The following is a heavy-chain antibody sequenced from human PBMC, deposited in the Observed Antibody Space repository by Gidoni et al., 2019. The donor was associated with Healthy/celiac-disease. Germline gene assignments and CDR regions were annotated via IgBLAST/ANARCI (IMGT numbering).Heavy chain of an antibody. V-gene: IGHV4-34*01. CDR1: GGSFSGYY. J-gene: IGHJ4*02. CDR2: INHSGST. D-gene: IGHD2-21*02. CDR3: ARRGIVVGTAIRSSYFDY. Sequence: QVQLQQWGAGLLKPSETLSLTCAAYGGSFSGYYWSWIRQPPGKGLEWIGEINHSGSTNYNPSRKRRVTISVDTSKNQFSLKLSSVTAADTAVYYGARRGIVVGTAIRSSYFDYWGQGTLVTVSS.